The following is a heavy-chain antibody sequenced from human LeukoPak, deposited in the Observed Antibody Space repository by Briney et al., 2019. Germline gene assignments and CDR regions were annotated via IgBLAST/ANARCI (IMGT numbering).Heavy chain of an antibody. D-gene: IGHD6-6*01. Sequence: SQTLSLTCTVSGGSISSGRYYWSWIRQPAGKGLEWIGRIYTSGSTNYNPSLKSRVTMSVDASKNQFSLKLSSVTAADTAVYYCARVRRSSSAHDAFDIWGQGTMVTVSS. CDR3: ARVRRSSSAHDAFDI. J-gene: IGHJ3*02. CDR2: IYTSGST. CDR1: GGSISSGRYY. V-gene: IGHV4-61*02.